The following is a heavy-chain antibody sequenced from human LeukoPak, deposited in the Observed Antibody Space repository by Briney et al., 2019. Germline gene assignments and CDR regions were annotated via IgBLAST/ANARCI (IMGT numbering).Heavy chain of an antibody. V-gene: IGHV3-23*01. J-gene: IGHJ4*02. Sequence: GGSLRLSCAASGFTFSSNDMTWVRQAPGKGLEWVSAISGSGGTTYYADSVKGRFTISRDNSKNTLYLQINSLRAEDPAVYYCAKWGTWSLYYFDYWGQGTLVTVSS. CDR1: GFTFSSND. CDR3: AKWGTWSLYYFDY. D-gene: IGHD3-16*01. CDR2: ISGSGGTT.